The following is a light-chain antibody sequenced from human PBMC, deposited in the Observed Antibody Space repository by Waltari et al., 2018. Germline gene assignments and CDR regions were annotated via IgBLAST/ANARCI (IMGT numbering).Light chain of an antibody. V-gene: IGKV2D-29*02. CDR1: QSLLHSDGKTY. Sequence: DIVMTQTPLSLSVTPGQPASISCKPRQSLLHSDGKTYLYWYLQKPGQCPQLLICEVSNRFSGVPDRFSGSGSGTDFTLKISRVEAEDVGVYYCMQSKQLPWTFGQGTRVEIK. CDR2: EVS. J-gene: IGKJ1*01. CDR3: MQSKQLPWT.